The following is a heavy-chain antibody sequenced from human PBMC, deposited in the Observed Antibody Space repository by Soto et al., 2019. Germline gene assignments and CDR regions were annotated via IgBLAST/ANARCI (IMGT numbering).Heavy chain of an antibody. D-gene: IGHD5-18*01. CDR3: ERVGGIQLWNPRHYYDYGMDV. V-gene: IGHV3-30-3*01. CDR1: GFTFSSYA. Sequence: QVQLVESGGGVVQPGRSLRLSCAASGFTFSSYAMHWVRQAPGKGLEWVAVISYDGSNKYYADSVKGRFTISRDNSKNTLDLQLNSQRAEDTAVYYCERVGGIQLWNPRHYYDYGMDVWGQGTTVTVSS. CDR2: ISYDGSNK. J-gene: IGHJ6*02.